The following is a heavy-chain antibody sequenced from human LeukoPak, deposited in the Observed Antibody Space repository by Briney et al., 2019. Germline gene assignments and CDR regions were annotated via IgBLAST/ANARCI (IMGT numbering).Heavy chain of an antibody. CDR1: GGSISSGSYY. J-gene: IGHJ3*02. Sequence: SQTLSLTCTVSGGSISSGSYYWRWLRQPAGTGLEWIGRIYTSGSTNYNPSLKSRVTISVDTSKNQFSLKLGSVTAADTAVYYCARATHDSSGYYGAGVAFDIWGQGTMVTVSS. CDR2: IYTSGST. D-gene: IGHD3-22*01. V-gene: IGHV4-61*02. CDR3: ARATHDSSGYYGAGVAFDI.